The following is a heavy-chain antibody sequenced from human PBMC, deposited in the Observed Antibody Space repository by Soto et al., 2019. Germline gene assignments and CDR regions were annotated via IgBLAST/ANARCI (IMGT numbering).Heavy chain of an antibody. Sequence: SETLSLTCAVYGGSFSGHFWSWIRQPPGKGLEWIGEINHSGSTNFNPSLKSRVTISVDTSKNQFSLKVNSLTAADTAVYYCARGISLIVEVTRDAPAKYYFDSWGQGTVVTVSS. V-gene: IGHV4-34*01. CDR2: INHSGST. CDR3: ARGISLIVEVTRDAPAKYYFDS. J-gene: IGHJ4*02. D-gene: IGHD2-21*01. CDR1: GGSFSGHF.